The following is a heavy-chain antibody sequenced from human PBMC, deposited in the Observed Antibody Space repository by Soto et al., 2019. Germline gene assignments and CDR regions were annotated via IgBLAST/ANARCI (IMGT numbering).Heavy chain of an antibody. Sequence: ASVKVSCKASGGTFSSYTISWVRQAPGQGLEWMGRIIPILGIANYAQKFQGRVTITADKSTSTAYMELSSLRSEDTAVYYCAREMWTRSGPQNFFDYWGLGALVTVSS. D-gene: IGHD6-25*01. CDR2: IIPILGIA. CDR3: AREMWTRSGPQNFFDY. V-gene: IGHV1-69*04. J-gene: IGHJ4*02. CDR1: GGTFSSYT.